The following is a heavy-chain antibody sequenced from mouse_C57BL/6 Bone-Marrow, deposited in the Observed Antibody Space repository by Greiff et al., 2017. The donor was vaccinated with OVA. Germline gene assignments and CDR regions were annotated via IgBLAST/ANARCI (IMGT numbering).Heavy chain of an antibody. V-gene: IGHV1-52*01. J-gene: IGHJ2*01. D-gene: IGHD3-2*02. Sequence: QVQLQQPGAELVRPGSSVKLSCKASGYTFTSYWMHWVKQRPIQGLEWIGNIDPSASETQYNQKLKDKATLTVDKSSVTADMQLSSRSSEDSAFYYCARRGELRLRVWYYCDYWGQGTTLTVSS. CDR3: ARRGELRLRVWYYCDY. CDR1: GYTFTSYW. CDR2: IDPSASET.